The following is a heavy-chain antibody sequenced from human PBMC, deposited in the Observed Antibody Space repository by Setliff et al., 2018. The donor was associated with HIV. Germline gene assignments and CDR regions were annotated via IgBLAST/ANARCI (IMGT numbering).Heavy chain of an antibody. J-gene: IGHJ5*02. CDR3: ARDLNSGDYPHWFDP. CDR2: IIPMFGTA. V-gene: IGHV1-69*13. D-gene: IGHD4-17*01. Sequence: SVKVSCKASGGTFSSHAISWVRQAPGQGLEWMGGIIPMFGTANYAQNFQGRVTITADESTSTAYMELSSLRSGDTAVYYCARDLNSGDYPHWFDPWGQGTLVTVSS. CDR1: GGTFSSHA.